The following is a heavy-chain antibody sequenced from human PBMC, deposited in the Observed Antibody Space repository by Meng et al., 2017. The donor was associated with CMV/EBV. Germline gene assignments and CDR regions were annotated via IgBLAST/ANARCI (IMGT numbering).Heavy chain of an antibody. CDR3: ARIRVNWNYGELGY. V-gene: IGHV1-2*02. D-gene: IGHD1-7*01. CDR1: GYTFTGYY. Sequence: ASVKVSCKASGYTFTGYYMHWVRQAPGQGLEWMGWINPNSGGTNYAQKFQGGVTMTRDTSISTAYMELSRLRSDDTAVYYCARIRVNWNYGELGYWGQGTLVTVSS. J-gene: IGHJ4*02. CDR2: INPNSGGT.